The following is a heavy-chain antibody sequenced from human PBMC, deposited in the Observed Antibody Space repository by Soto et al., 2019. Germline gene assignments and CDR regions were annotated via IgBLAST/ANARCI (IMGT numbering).Heavy chain of an antibody. CDR3: ARDGVDTATGYYYGMDV. CDR2: ISAYNGNT. J-gene: IGHJ6*02. D-gene: IGHD5-18*01. V-gene: IGHV1-18*01. Sequence: QVQLVQSGAEVKKPGASVKVSCKASGYTFTSYGISWVRQAPGQGLEWMGWISAYNGNTNYAQKLQGRVTMTTDTSTSTGYRELRRLRSDDTAVYYCARDGVDTATGYYYGMDVWGQGTTVTVSS. CDR1: GYTFTSYG.